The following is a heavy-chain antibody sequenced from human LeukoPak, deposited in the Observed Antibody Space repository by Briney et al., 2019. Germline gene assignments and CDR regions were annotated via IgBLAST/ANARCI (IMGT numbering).Heavy chain of an antibody. CDR1: GFTFSDYY. Sequence: GGSLRLSCAASGFTFSDYYMSWIRQAPGKGLEWVSYISSGSSYTNYADSVKGRFTISRDNAKNSLYLQMNSLRAEDTAVYYCARDRLGPGYFDYWGQGTLVTVSS. D-gene: IGHD6-19*01. V-gene: IGHV3-11*06. CDR2: ISSGSSYT. J-gene: IGHJ4*02. CDR3: ARDRLGPGYFDY.